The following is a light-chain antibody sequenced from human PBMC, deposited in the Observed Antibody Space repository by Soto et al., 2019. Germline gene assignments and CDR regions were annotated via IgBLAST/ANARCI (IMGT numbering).Light chain of an antibody. CDR2: DVS. J-gene: IGLJ1*01. V-gene: IGLV2-14*03. CDR3: SSFTTSTSYV. CDR1: SNDVGAYDY. Sequence: QSALTQPASVSGSPGQSITISCTGTSNDVGAYDYVSWYQQHPGEVPKLMIFDVSDRPSGVSNRFSGSKSGNTASLTISGLQAEDEADYYCSSFTTSTSYVFGTGTKLTVL.